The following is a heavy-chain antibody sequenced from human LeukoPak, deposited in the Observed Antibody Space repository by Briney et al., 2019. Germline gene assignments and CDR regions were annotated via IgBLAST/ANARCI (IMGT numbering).Heavy chain of an antibody. J-gene: IGHJ5*02. CDR3: ASLDSSGYWFDP. V-gene: IGHV4-30-4*01. Sequence: PSETLSLTCTVSGGSISSGDYYWSWIRQPPGKGLEWIGYIYYRGSTYYNPSLKSRVTISVDTSKNQFSLKLSSVTAADTAVYYCASLDSSGYWFDPWGQGTLVTVSS. D-gene: IGHD6-19*01. CDR2: IYYRGST. CDR1: GGSISSGDYY.